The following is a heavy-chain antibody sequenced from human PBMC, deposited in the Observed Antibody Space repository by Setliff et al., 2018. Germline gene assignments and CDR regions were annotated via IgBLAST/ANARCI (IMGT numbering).Heavy chain of an antibody. V-gene: IGHV7-4-1*02. CDR2: INTNTGNP. CDR1: GYTFTSYA. J-gene: IGHJ2*01. D-gene: IGHD6-6*01. CDR3: ARPYSSSARWYFDL. Sequence: ASVKVSCKASGYTFTSYAMNWVRRAPGQGLEWMGWINTNTGNPTYAQGFTGRFVFSLDTSVSTAYLQISSLKAEDTAVYYCARPYSSSARWYFDLWGRGTLVTVSS.